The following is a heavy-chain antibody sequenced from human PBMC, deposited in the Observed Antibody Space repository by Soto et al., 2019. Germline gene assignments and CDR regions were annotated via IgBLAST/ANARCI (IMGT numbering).Heavy chain of an antibody. CDR1: EGSFSGQY. V-gene: IGHV4-34*01. D-gene: IGHD2-15*01. J-gene: IGHJ4*02. CDR3: ARCGGYCRGGSCYSGYFDY. Sequence: PSETMSLPCAAYEGSFSGQYCTWIRHPPRPGLEWFGEINHSGSTNYNPPLKSRVTISVDTSKNQFSLKLSSVTAADTAVYYCARCGGYCRGGSCYSGYFDYWGQRTLVTVSS. CDR2: INHSGST.